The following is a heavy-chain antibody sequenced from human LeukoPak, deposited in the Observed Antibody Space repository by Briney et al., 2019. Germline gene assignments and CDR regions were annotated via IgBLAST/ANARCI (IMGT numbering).Heavy chain of an antibody. CDR2: IHHSGIT. J-gene: IGHJ4*02. CDR1: GGSITGYY. D-gene: IGHD4-23*01. CDR3: AREGPTQTLDY. V-gene: IGHV4-59*01. Sequence: PSETLSLTCSVSGGSITGYYWSWIRQPPGKGLEWIGYIHHSGITNYNPSLKSRVTISVDTSKNQFSLKLSSVTAADTAVYYCAREGPTQTLDYWGQGTLVTVSS.